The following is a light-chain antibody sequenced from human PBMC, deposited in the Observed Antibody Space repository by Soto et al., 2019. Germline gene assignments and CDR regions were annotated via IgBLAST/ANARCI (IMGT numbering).Light chain of an antibody. V-gene: IGKV3-11*01. CDR3: QQRSAWPPT. J-gene: IGKJ1*01. Sequence: EIVLTQSPATLSLSPGEGATLSCRASQTIHNYLAWYQQKPGRPPSLLIYDASNRAAGIPAKFSGSGSGTDFTLTISSLEPDDSAVYYCQQRSAWPPTFGRGTKVEI. CDR1: QTIHNY. CDR2: DAS.